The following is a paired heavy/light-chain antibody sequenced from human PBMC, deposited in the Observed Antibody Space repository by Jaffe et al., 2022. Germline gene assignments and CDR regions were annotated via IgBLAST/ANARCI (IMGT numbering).Light chain of an antibody. CDR3: QQLNSYPR. Sequence: DIQLTQSPSFLSASVGDRVTITCRASQGISSYLAWYQQKPGKAPKLLIYAASTLQSGVPSRFSGSGSGTEFTLTISSLQPEDFATYYCQQLNSYPRFGQGTKLEIK. J-gene: IGKJ2*01. V-gene: IGKV1-9*01. CDR1: QGISSY. CDR2: AAS.
Heavy chain of an antibody. CDR1: GFTFDDYA. D-gene: IGHD3-10*01. CDR2: ISWDGGST. V-gene: IGHV3-43D*04. J-gene: IGHJ4*02. Sequence: EVQLVESGGVVVQPGGSLRLSCAASGFTFDDYAMHWVRQAPGKGLEWVSLISWDGGSTYYADSVKGRFTISRDNSKNSLYLQMNSLRAEDTALYYCAKGDYGSGRESLTGFDYWGQGTLVTVSS. CDR3: AKGDYGSGRESLTGFDY.